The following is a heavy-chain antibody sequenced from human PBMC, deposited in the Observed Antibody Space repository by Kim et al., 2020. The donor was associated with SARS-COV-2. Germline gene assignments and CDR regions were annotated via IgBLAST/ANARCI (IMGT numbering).Heavy chain of an antibody. J-gene: IGHJ4*02. D-gene: IGHD6-19*01. CDR3: ARTVAGTDDLDY. V-gene: IGHV4-39*01. Sequence: YYNPSLKSRVTISVYTSKNQFSLKLSSVTAADTAVYYCARTVAGTDDLDYWGQGTLVTVSS.